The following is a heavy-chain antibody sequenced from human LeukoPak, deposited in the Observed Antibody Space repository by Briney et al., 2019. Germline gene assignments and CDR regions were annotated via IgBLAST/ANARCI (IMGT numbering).Heavy chain of an antibody. Sequence: PGRSLRLSCAASGFTFSSYAMHWVRQAPGKGLEWVAVISYDGSNKYYADSVKGRFTISRDNSKNTLYLQMNSLRAEDTAVYYCARAYYYGSGSYYGYFDYWGQGTLVTVSS. CDR1: GFTFSSYA. J-gene: IGHJ4*02. CDR3: ARAYYYGSGSYYGYFDY. V-gene: IGHV3-30-3*01. CDR2: ISYDGSNK. D-gene: IGHD3-10*01.